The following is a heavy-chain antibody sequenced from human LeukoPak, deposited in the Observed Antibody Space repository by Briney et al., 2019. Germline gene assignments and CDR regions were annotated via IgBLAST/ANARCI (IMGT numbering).Heavy chain of an antibody. D-gene: IGHD3-10*01. V-gene: IGHV4-59*01. CDR2: IYYSGST. Sequence: SETLSLTCTVSGGSISSYYWNWIRQPPGKGLEWIGYIYYSGSTNYNPSLKSRVTISVDTSKDQFSLKLSSVTAADTAVYYCARERADYGSGSYYPSYYFDYWGQGTLVTVSS. CDR1: GGSISSYY. J-gene: IGHJ4*02. CDR3: ARERADYGSGSYYPSYYFDY.